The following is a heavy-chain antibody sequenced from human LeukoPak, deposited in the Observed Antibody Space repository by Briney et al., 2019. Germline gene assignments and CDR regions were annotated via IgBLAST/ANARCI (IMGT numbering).Heavy chain of an antibody. D-gene: IGHD3-16*01. CDR2: MNPNSGNT. CDR1: GYTFTSYD. Sequence: ASVKVSCKASGYTFTSYDINWVRQATGQGLEWMEWMNPNSGNTGYAQKFQGRVTMTRNTSISTAYMELSSLRSEDTAVYYCAKGLGWGDAFDIWGQGTMVTVSS. CDR3: AKGLGWGDAFDI. V-gene: IGHV1-8*01. J-gene: IGHJ3*02.